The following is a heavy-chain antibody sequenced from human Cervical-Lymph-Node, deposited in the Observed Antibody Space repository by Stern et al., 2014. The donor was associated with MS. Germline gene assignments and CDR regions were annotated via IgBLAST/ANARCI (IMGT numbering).Heavy chain of an antibody. Sequence: VQLVESGGAVVQPGRSLRLSCAASGFTFSSYGMHWVRQAPGKGLECGTVILYDGNHKSYAASVKGRFTISRDNSKNTLHLQMNSVTPDDTAIYYCARDYEDTSMLFDHWGQGTLVTVSS. CDR3: ARDYEDTSMLFDH. V-gene: IGHV3-30*03. CDR1: GFTFSSYG. J-gene: IGHJ4*02. D-gene: IGHD2-8*01. CDR2: ILYDGNHK.